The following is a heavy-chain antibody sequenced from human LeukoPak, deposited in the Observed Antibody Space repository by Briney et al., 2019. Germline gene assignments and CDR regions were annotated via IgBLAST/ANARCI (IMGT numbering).Heavy chain of an antibody. CDR2: ISWDGDYT. Sequence: GGSLRLSCAAPGFTFDDYTMYWVRQVPGKGLEWVSLISWDGDYTDYADSVKGRFTISRDNTKNSLYLQMNSLRTEDTALFYCAKDMGIAVAGTIDYWGQGTLVTVSS. D-gene: IGHD6-19*01. CDR3: AKDMGIAVAGTIDY. J-gene: IGHJ4*02. CDR1: GFTFDDYT. V-gene: IGHV3-43*01.